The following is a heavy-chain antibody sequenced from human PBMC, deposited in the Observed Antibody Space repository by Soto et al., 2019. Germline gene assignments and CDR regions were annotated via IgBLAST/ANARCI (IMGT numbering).Heavy chain of an antibody. CDR3: VRCCYGSNSLEF. D-gene: IGHD4-17*01. CDR2: ITPNSGDT. J-gene: IGHJ4*03. CDR1: GYIFTGYF. Sequence: ASVKVPCKTSGYIFTGYFIHWVRQTPGQGLQWMGRITPNSGDTKYGQTFQGRVTFTRDTSTSTAYMELSGLRSDDTALYYCVRCCYGSNSLEFWGQGTLVTVSS. V-gene: IGHV1-2*06.